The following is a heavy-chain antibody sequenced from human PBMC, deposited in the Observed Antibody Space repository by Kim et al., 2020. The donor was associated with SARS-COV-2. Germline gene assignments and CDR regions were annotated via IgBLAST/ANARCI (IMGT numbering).Heavy chain of an antibody. V-gene: IGHV4-31*02. J-gene: IGHJ4*02. Sequence: PTLKSRGTISVDTSKNQFSLKLSSVTAADTAVYYCARVLITFGGVIVIDYWGQGTLVTVSS. CDR3: ARVLITFGGVIVIDY. D-gene: IGHD3-16*02.